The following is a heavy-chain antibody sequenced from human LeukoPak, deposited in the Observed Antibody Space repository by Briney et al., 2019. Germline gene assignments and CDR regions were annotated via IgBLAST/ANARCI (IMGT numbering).Heavy chain of an antibody. CDR2: IRSSGSTT. CDR3: ARRYFDY. CDR1: GFTFSSYS. Sequence: HAGGSLRLSCAASGFTFSSYSMNWVRQAPGKGLEWISYIRSSGSTTLYADSVEGRFTISRDNAKDSLYLQMNSLRAEDTAMYYCARRYFDYWGQGTLVTVSS. J-gene: IGHJ4*02. V-gene: IGHV3-48*01.